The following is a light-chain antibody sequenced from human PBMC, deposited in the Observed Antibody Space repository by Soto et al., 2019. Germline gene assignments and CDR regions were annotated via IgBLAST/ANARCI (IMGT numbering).Light chain of an antibody. V-gene: IGKV1-27*01. CDR1: QCISND. J-gene: IGKJ4*01. CDR2: AAY. CDR3: QTYNSAQLT. Sequence: DIQMTHSPSSLSASVGDRGTITCRARQCISNDLAWYQQKPWKVTKHLSYAAYTLQSGVPSRFSGSGSRTNFTLTISSLQPEDGATYYCQTYNSAQLTFGGGTKVEIK.